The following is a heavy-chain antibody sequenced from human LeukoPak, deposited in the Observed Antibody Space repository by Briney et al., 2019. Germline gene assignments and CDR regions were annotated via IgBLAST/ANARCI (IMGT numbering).Heavy chain of an antibody. CDR1: GGSISSYY. V-gene: IGHV4-59*08. D-gene: IGHD3-10*01. Sequence: SETLSLTCTVSGGSISSYYWSWIRQPPGKGLEWIGYIYYSGSTNYNPSLKSRVTISVDTSKNQFSLKLSSVTAADTAVYYCARHSGGFPNPNWFDPWGQGTLVTVSS. CDR2: IYYSGST. CDR3: ARHSGGFPNPNWFDP. J-gene: IGHJ5*02.